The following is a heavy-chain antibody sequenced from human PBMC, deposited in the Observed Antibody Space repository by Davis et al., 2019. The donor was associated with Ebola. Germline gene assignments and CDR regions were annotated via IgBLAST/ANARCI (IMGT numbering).Heavy chain of an antibody. CDR3: ARDRNTYSSGWPQFSFGC. V-gene: IGHV7-4-1*02. Sequence: ASVTVSCQASGYTFTNSPMNWVRPAPGQGLEWLGGIHTNTGNPTYGQGFTGRFVFSLDTSVSTAYLQISSLRAEDTAVYYCARDRNTYSSGWPQFSFGCWGQGTLVTVSS. CDR2: IHTNTGNP. J-gene: IGHJ4*02. D-gene: IGHD6-19*01. CDR1: GYTFTNSP.